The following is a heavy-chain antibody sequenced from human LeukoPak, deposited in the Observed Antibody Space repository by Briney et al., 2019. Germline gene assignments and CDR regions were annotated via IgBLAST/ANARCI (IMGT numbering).Heavy chain of an antibody. CDR3: AKEIVYSPVAGTYYYYYGMDV. CDR2: TYYRSKWYN. V-gene: IGHV6-1*01. D-gene: IGHD6-19*01. J-gene: IGHJ6*02. Sequence: SQTLSLTCAISGDSVSSNSAAWNWIRQSPSRGLEWLGRTYYRSKWYNDYAVSVKSRITINPDTSKNQFSLQLNSVTPEDTAVYYCAKEIVYSPVAGTYYYYYGMDVWGQGTTVTVSS. CDR1: GDSVSSNSAA.